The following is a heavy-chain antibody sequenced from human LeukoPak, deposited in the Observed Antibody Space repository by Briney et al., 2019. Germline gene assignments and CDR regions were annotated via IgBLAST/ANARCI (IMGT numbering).Heavy chain of an antibody. CDR3: ARVGTLTGYDVFWFDP. D-gene: IGHD3-9*01. Sequence: SETLSLTCTVSGGSISSYYWSWIRQPAGKGLEWIGRIYTSGSTNYNPSLKSRVTMSVDTSKNQFSLKLSSVTAADTAVYYCARVGTLTGYDVFWFDPWGQGTLVTVSS. J-gene: IGHJ5*02. CDR1: GGSISSYY. V-gene: IGHV4-4*07. CDR2: IYTSGST.